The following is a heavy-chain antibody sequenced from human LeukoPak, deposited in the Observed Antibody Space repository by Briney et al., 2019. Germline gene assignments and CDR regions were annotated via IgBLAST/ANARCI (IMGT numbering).Heavy chain of an antibody. CDR2: IKSKTDGGTT. CDR1: GFTFSNAW. J-gene: IGHJ6*02. D-gene: IGHD2-15*01. V-gene: IGHV3-15*01. CDR3: TTRLVVVVVATTPGRMDV. Sequence: PGGSLRLSCAASGFTFSNAWMSWVRQAPGKGLEWVGRIKSKTDGGTTDYAAPVKGRFTISRDDSKNTLCLQMNSLKTEDTAVYYCTTRLVVVVVATTPGRMDVWGQGTTVTVSS.